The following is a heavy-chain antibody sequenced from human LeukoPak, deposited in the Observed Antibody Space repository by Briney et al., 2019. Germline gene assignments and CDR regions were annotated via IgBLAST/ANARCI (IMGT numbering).Heavy chain of an antibody. CDR3: ARHVTIFGVVPDYFDY. Sequence: SETLSLTCAVSGYSISSGYYWGWIQQPPGKGLEWIGSIYHSGSTYYNPSLKSRVTISVDTSKTQFSLKLSSVTAAATDVSYCARHVTIFGVVPDYFDYWGQGTLVTVSS. V-gene: IGHV4-38-2*01. D-gene: IGHD3-3*01. CDR1: GYSISSGYY. J-gene: IGHJ4*02. CDR2: IYHSGST.